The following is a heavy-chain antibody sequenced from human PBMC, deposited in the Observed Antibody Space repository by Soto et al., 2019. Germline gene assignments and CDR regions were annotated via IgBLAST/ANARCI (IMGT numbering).Heavy chain of an antibody. CDR2: IIPIFGTA. D-gene: IGHD3-9*01. CDR1: GGTFSSYA. V-gene: IGHV1-69*13. J-gene: IGHJ6*02. Sequence: SVKVSCKASGGTFSSYAISWVRQAPGQGLEWMGGIIPIFGTANYAQKFQGRVTITADESTSTAYMELSSLRSEDTAVYYCARSTRYFAWLPGLDYYYFGMDVWGQGTTVTVSS. CDR3: ARSTRYFAWLPGLDYYYFGMDV.